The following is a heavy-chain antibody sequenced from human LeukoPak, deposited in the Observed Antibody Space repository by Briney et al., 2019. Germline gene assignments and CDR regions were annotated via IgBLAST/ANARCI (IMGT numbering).Heavy chain of an antibody. CDR2: IIPIFGTA. J-gene: IGHJ6*03. CDR1: GGTFSSYA. V-gene: IGHV1-69*13. D-gene: IGHD2-2*01. Sequence: GASVKVSCKASGGTFSSYAISWVRQAPGQGLEWMGGIIPIFGTANYAQKFQGRVTITADESTSTAYMELSSLRSEDTAVYYCARVGGSTSYYYMDVWGKGTTVTVSS. CDR3: ARVGGSTSYYYMDV.